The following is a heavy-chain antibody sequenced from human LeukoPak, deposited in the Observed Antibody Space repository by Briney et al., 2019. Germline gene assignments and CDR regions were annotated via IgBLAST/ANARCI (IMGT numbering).Heavy chain of an antibody. D-gene: IGHD6-13*01. CDR3: ARGAYSRMAYNWFDP. Sequence: SETLSLTGTVSGGSISSSSYYWGWIRQPPGKGLEWIGSIYYSGSTYYNPSLKSRVTISVDTSKNQFSLKLSSVTAADTAVYYCARGAYSRMAYNWFDPWGQGTLVTVSS. J-gene: IGHJ5*02. V-gene: IGHV4-39*01. CDR1: GGSISSSSYY. CDR2: IYYSGST.